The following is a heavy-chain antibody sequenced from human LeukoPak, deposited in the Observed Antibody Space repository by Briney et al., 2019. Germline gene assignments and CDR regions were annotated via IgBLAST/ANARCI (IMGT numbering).Heavy chain of an antibody. CDR3: ARLREYYDILTGYPLGHYGMDV. CDR2: INAGNGNT. Sequence: ASVKVSCKASGYTFTSYGISWVRQAPGQRLEWMGWINAGNGNTKYSQKFQGRVTITRDTSASTAYMELSSLRSEDTAVYYCARLREYYDILTGYPLGHYGMDVWGQGTTVTVSS. V-gene: IGHV1-3*01. D-gene: IGHD3-9*01. J-gene: IGHJ6*02. CDR1: GYTFTSYG.